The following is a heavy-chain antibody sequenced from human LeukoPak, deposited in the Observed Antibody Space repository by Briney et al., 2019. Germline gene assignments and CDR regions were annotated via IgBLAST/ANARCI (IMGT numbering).Heavy chain of an antibody. CDR1: GYTFTSYY. CDR3: AREGYDSSGYYYVPGSYYYYYGMDV. Sequence: ASVKVSCKASGYTFTSYYMHWVRQAPGQGLEWMGIINPSGGSTSYAQKFQGRVTMTRDTSTSTVYMELSSLRSEDTAVYYCAREGYDSSGYYYVPGSYYYYYGMDVWGQGTTVTVSS. CDR2: INPSGGST. J-gene: IGHJ6*02. V-gene: IGHV1-46*01. D-gene: IGHD3-22*01.